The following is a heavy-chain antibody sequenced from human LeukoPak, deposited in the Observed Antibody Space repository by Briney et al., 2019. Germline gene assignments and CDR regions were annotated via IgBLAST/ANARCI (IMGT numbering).Heavy chain of an antibody. J-gene: IGHJ4*02. D-gene: IGHD6-13*01. Sequence: GGSLRLSCAASGFTFSSYGMSWVRQAPGKGLEWVSVISSSGGSTYHADSVKGRFSISRDNSKNTLYLQMNSLRAEDTAVYYCARDSGNYFDYWGQGTLVTASS. CDR3: ARDSGNYFDY. CDR1: GFTFSSYG. CDR2: ISSSGGST. V-gene: IGHV3-23*01.